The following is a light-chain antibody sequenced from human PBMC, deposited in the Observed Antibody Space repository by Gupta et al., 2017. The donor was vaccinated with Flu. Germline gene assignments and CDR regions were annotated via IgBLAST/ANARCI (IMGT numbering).Light chain of an antibody. Sequence: IVLTQSPGTLSLSPGESATLSCRASQSVSSSYLAWYQQKPGQAPRLLIYGASSRATGIPDRFSGSGSGTDFTLTISRLEPEDFAVYYCQQYDSSPLTFGGGTKVEIK. V-gene: IGKV3-20*01. CDR1: QSVSSSY. J-gene: IGKJ4*01. CDR2: GAS. CDR3: QQYDSSPLT.